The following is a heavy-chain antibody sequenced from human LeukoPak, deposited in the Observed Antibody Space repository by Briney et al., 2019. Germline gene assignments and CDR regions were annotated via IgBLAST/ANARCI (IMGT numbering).Heavy chain of an antibody. V-gene: IGHV3-30*02. CDR3: ARDKDCTNGVCYTSHFDY. D-gene: IGHD2-8*01. CDR2: IRNDGSNK. Sequence: PGGSLRLSCAASGFTFSSYGMHWVRQAPGKGLEWVAFIRNDGSNKYYADSVKGRFTISRDNSKNTLYLQMNSLRAEDTAVYYCARDKDCTNGVCYTSHFDYWGQGTLVTVSS. CDR1: GFTFSSYG. J-gene: IGHJ4*02.